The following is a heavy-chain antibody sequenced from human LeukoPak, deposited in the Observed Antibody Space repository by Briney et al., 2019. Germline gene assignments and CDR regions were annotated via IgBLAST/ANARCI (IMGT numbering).Heavy chain of an antibody. CDR3: ARGVEDSSGYYSYSDC. J-gene: IGHJ4*02. Sequence: SETLSLTCTVSGGSISSGDYYWSWIRQPPGKGLEWIGYIYYSGSTYYNPSLKSRVTISVDRSKNQYSLKLSSVTAADTAVYYCARGVEDSSGYYSYSDCWGQGTLVTVSS. CDR2: IYYSGST. D-gene: IGHD3-22*01. CDR1: GGSISSGDYY. V-gene: IGHV4-30-4*02.